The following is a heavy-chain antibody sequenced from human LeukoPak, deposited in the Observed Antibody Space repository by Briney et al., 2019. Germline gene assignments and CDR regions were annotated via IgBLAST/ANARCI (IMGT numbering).Heavy chain of an antibody. CDR3: ARDLNVYYYDSSGCSDF. V-gene: IGHV1-18*01. J-gene: IGHJ4*02. D-gene: IGHD3-22*01. CDR2: ISINNGNR. CDR1: GYTFANCG. Sequence: ASVKVSCKASGYTFANCGISWVRQAPGQGLEWMGWISINNGNRKYAQKFQGRVTMTTDTSTTTAYMELRSLRSDDTAMYFCARDLNVYYYDSSGCSDFWGQGTLVTVSS.